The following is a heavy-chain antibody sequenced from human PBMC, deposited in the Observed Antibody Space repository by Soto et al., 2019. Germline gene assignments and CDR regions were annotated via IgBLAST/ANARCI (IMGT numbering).Heavy chain of an antibody. CDR3: TSRYGRGGNGMDV. Sequence: GGSLRLSFTTSGFTFGDYAMSWFRQAPGMGLEWVGFIRSKAYGGTTEYAASVNRRFTISRDDSKSIDYLQMNSLKTEDTAVYYCTSRYGRGGNGMDVWGQGTTVTVSS. CDR1: GFTFGDYA. D-gene: IGHD2-15*01. V-gene: IGHV3-49*03. CDR2: IRSKAYGGTT. J-gene: IGHJ6*02.